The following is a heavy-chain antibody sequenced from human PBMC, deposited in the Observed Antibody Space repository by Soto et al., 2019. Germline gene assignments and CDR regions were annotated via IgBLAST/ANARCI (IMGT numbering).Heavy chain of an antibody. V-gene: IGHV3-30-3*01. Sequence: QVQLVESGGGVVQPGRSLRLSCAASGFTFSSYARHWVRQAPGKGLEWVAVISYDGSNKYYADSVKGRFTISRDNSKNSLYMNMNSLGAEVTAVCCGARGGGWRWLVWDDDYWGQGTLVTVSS. J-gene: IGHJ4*02. D-gene: IGHD6-19*01. CDR3: ARGGGWRWLVWDDDY. CDR1: GFTFSSYA. CDR2: ISYDGSNK.